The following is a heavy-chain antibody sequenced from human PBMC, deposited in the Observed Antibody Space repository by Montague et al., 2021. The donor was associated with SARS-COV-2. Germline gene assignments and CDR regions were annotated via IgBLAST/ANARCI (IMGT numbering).Heavy chain of an antibody. Sequence: SLRLSCAASGFTFGDYAMHWVRQPPGKGLEWVSGMSCDGGSTDYADSVKGRFTISRDNAKKSLYLQMNSLRAEDTALYYCAKDYPHCNSSSCFYFYYGMDVWGQGTTVTVSS. D-gene: IGHD2/OR15-2a*01. J-gene: IGHJ6*02. CDR1: GFTFGDYA. CDR3: AKDYPHCNSSSCFYFYYGMDV. V-gene: IGHV3-9*01. CDR2: MSCDGGST.